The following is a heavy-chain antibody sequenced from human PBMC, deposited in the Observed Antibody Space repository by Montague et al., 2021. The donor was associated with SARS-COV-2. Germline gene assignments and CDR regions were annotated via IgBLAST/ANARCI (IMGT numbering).Heavy chain of an antibody. CDR1: GGSISSGGYY. Sequence: TLSLTCTVSGGSISSGGYYWSWIRQHPGKGLEWIGYIYYSGSTYYNPSLKSRVTISVDTSKNQFSLKLSSVTAADTAVYYWARVLSHRAIFGVVIINGMDVWGQGTPVTVSS. CDR3: ARVLSHRAIFGVVIINGMDV. D-gene: IGHD3-3*01. CDR2: IYYSGST. V-gene: IGHV4-31*03. J-gene: IGHJ6*02.